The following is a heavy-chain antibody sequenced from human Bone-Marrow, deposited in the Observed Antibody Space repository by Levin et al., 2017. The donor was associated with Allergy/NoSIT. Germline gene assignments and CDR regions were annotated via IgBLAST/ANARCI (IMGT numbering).Heavy chain of an antibody. Sequence: GESLKISCAASGFTFSDYYMSWIRQAPGKGLEWVSYISSSSSYTNYADSVKGRFTISRDNAKNSLYLQMNSLRAEDTAVYYCARFVGYYYYYMDVWGKGTTVTVSS. CDR3: ARFVGYYYYYMDV. CDR1: GFTFSDYY. CDR2: ISSSSSYT. J-gene: IGHJ6*03. D-gene: IGHD1-26*01. V-gene: IGHV3-11*06.